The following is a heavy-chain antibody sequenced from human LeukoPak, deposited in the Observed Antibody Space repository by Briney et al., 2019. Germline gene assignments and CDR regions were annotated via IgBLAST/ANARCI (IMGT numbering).Heavy chain of an antibody. CDR2: ISYDGSNK. V-gene: IGHV3-30*18. Sequence: GGSLRLSCAASGFTFSSYGMHWVRQAPGQGLEWVAVISYDGSNKYYADSVKGRFTISRDNSKNTLYLQMNSLRAEDTAIYYCAKDQSGWSGYATPGYWGQGTLVTVSS. CDR1: GFTFSSYG. J-gene: IGHJ4*02. D-gene: IGHD5-12*01. CDR3: AKDQSGWSGYATPGY.